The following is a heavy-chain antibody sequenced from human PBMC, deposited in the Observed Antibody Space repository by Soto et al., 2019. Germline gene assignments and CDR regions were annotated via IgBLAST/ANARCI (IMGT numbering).Heavy chain of an antibody. D-gene: IGHD7-27*01. Sequence: QVQLVQSGAEVKKPGSSVIVSCEASGGTFSGHAISWVRQAPGQGPEWMGGLIPLFGTTQHAQNFQDRLTITADKSTSTAYMELTSLRFEDTAIYYCARGPNWGYRFDSWGQGTLVTVSS. CDR1: GGTFSGHA. CDR3: ARGPNWGYRFDS. J-gene: IGHJ4*02. CDR2: LIPLFGTT. V-gene: IGHV1-69*06.